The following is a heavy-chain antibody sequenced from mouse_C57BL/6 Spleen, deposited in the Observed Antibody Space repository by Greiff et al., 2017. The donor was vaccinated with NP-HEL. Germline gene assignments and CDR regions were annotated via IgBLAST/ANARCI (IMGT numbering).Heavy chain of an antibody. CDR1: GYTFTDYY. D-gene: IGHD1-1*01. J-gene: IGHJ4*01. V-gene: IGHV1-26*01. CDR3: ARKIYYGRDAMDY. Sequence: EVQLQQSGPELVKPGASVKISCKASGYTFTDYYMNWVKQSHGKSLEWIGDINPNNGGTSYNQKFKGKATLTVDKSSNTAYMELRSLTSEDSAVYYCARKIYYGRDAMDYWGQGTSVTVSS. CDR2: INPNNGGT.